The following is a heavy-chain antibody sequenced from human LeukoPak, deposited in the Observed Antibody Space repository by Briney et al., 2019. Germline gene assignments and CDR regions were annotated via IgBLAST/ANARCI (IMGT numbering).Heavy chain of an antibody. CDR2: ISRDGGST. V-gene: IGHV3-43*01. D-gene: IGHD1-14*01. J-gene: IGHJ4*02. CDR3: AKGSESECYTFDY. CDR1: GFTFDNYI. Sequence: GGSLRLSCAASGFTFDNYIMHWVRQVPGKGLEWVSLISRDGGSTYHADSVKGRFTISRDNSRNSLYLQMNSLTAEDTALYYCAKGSESECYTFDYWGQGTMVTVSS.